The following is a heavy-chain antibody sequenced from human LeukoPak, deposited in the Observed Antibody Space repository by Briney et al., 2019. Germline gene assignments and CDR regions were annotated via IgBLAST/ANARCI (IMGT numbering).Heavy chain of an antibody. CDR3: ARGIYSVAPRI. CDR2: INTNTGNP. CDR1: GYTFTGYY. D-gene: IGHD2-15*01. Sequence: ASVKVSCKASGYTFTGYYMHWVRQAPGQGLEWMGWINTNTGNPTYAQGFTGRFVFSLDTSVSTAYLQISSLKAEDTAVYYCARGIYSVAPRIWGQGTMVTVSS. J-gene: IGHJ3*02. V-gene: IGHV7-4-1*02.